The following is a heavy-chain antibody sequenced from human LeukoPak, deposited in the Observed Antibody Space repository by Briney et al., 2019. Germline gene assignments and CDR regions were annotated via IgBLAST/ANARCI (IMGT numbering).Heavy chain of an antibody. J-gene: IGHJ4*02. CDR1: GFTFSSYA. CDR3: AREGSRDYDFWSGYYAAY. D-gene: IGHD3-3*01. V-gene: IGHV3-30-3*01. Sequence: GGSLRLSCAASGFTFSSYAMHWVRQAPGKGLEWVAVISYDGSNKYYADSVKGRFTISRDNSKDTLYLQMNSLRAEDTAVYYCAREGSRDYDFWSGYYAAYWGQGTLVTVSS. CDR2: ISYDGSNK.